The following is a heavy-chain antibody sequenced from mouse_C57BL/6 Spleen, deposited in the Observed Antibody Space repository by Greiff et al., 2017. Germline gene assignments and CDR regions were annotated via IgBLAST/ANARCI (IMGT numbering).Heavy chain of an antibody. V-gene: IGHV1-22*01. CDR1: GYTFTDYN. CDR2: INPNNGGT. D-gene: IGHD1-1*01. Sequence: EVQVVESGPELVKPGASVKMSCKASGYTFTDYNMHWVKQSHGKSLEWIGYINPNNGGTSYNQKFKGKATLTVNKSSSTAYMELRSLTSEDSAVYYCARTYGTVTMDYWGQGTSVTVSS. CDR3: ARTYGTVTMDY. J-gene: IGHJ4*01.